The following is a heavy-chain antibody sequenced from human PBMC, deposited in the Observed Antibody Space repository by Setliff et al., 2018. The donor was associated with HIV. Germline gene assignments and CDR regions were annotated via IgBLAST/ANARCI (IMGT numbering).Heavy chain of an antibody. Sequence: PGGSLRLSCAASGFTFSSYAMSWVRQAPGKGLEWVSAITGSGGSTYYADSVKGRFTISRDNSKNTLYVQMNSLRAEDTAVYYCARVDDDYVWARTYFDYWGQGSLVTVSS. D-gene: IGHD3-16*01. J-gene: IGHJ4*02. CDR2: ITGSGGST. V-gene: IGHV3-23*01. CDR3: ARVDDDYVWARTYFDY. CDR1: GFTFSSYA.